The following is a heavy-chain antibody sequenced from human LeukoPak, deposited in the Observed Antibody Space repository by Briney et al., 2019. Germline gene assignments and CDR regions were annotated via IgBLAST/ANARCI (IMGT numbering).Heavy chain of an antibody. CDR1: GGSISSSSYY. J-gene: IGHJ4*02. Sequence: SETLSLTCTASGGSISSSSYYWGWIRQPPGKGLEWIGSIYYSGSTYYNPSLKSRVTISVDTSKNQFSLKLSSVTAADTAVYYCARDLYGGIAVAGGGDYFDYWGQGTLVTVSS. CDR3: ARDLYGGIAVAGGGDYFDY. CDR2: IYYSGST. V-gene: IGHV4-39*07. D-gene: IGHD6-19*01.